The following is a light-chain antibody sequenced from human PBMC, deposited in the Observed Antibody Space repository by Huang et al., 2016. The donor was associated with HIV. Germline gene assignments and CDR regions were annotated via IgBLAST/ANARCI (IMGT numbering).Light chain of an antibody. Sequence: DIVMTQSPDSLAVSLGERAIINCKSSQTVFYKSKNKNYLAWYQQKPGQPPKLLIYLASTRESGVPDRFSGSGSGTNFTLIISGLQAEDVAVYYCHQYYSPPLTFGQGTKVEIK. CDR3: HQYYSPPLT. CDR2: LAS. CDR1: QTVFYKSKNKNY. V-gene: IGKV4-1*01. J-gene: IGKJ1*01.